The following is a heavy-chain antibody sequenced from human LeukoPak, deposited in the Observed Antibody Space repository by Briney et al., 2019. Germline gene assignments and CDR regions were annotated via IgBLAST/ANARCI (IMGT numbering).Heavy chain of an antibody. Sequence: GGSLRLSCAASGFKFSSYSMKWVRQAPGKGLEWVSFISSSSSYIYYADSLKGRFTISRDNAKNSLYLQMNSLRAEDTAVYYCARGGISDAFDIWGQGTMVTVSS. CDR3: ARGGISDAFDI. CDR2: ISSSSSYI. CDR1: GFKFSSYS. J-gene: IGHJ3*02. D-gene: IGHD6-13*01. V-gene: IGHV3-21*01.